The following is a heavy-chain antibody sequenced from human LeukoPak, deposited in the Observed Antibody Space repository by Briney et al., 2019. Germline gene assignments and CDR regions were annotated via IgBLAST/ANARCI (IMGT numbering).Heavy chain of an antibody. D-gene: IGHD2-2*01. CDR1: GGSISSSSYY. CDR3: ASSQLSQLLLPYYFDY. CDR2: IYYSGST. J-gene: IGHJ4*02. Sequence: SETLSLTCTVSGGSISSSSYYWGWIRQPRGKGLEWIGSIYYSGSTYYNPSLKSRVTISVDTSKNQFSLKLSSVTAADTAVYYCASSQLSQLLLPYYFDYWGQGTLVTVSS. V-gene: IGHV4-39*01.